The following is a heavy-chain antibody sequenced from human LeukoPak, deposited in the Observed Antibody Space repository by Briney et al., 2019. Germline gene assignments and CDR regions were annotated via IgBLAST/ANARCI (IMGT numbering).Heavy chain of an antibody. J-gene: IGHJ4*02. CDR2: ISSSSSYI. V-gene: IGHV3-21*04. D-gene: IGHD2-21*02. CDR3: ARVTGIDYYFDA. Sequence: GGSLRLSCAASGFTFSSYSINWVRQAPGKGLEWVSSISSSSSYIYYADSVKGRFTISRDNAKNSLYLQMNSLRAEDTAVYYCARVTGIDYYFDAWGQGTLVTVSS. CDR1: GFTFSSYS.